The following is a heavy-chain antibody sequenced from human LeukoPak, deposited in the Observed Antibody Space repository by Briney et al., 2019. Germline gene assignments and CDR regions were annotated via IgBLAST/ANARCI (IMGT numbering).Heavy chain of an antibody. CDR1: GFAFSTYN. Sequence: RSGGSLRLSCAASGFAFSTYNMSWVRQAPGKGLEWVSGINWNGGSTGYADSVKGRFTISRDNAKNSLYLQMNSLRAEDTALYYCARDPGDWSGDAFDIWGQGTMVTVSS. V-gene: IGHV3-20*04. D-gene: IGHD2-21*01. J-gene: IGHJ3*02. CDR3: ARDPGDWSGDAFDI. CDR2: INWNGGST.